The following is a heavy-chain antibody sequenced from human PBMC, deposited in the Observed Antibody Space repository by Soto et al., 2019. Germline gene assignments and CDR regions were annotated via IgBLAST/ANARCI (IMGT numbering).Heavy chain of an antibody. Sequence: PSETLSLTCTVSGGSISGYYWSWIRQPPGKGLEWIGYIYYSGTTSYNPSLNSRVTMSVDTSKNQFSLKVNPVTAADTAVYYCARESYYGSGATVVAYWGQGTLVTVSS. CDR3: ARESYYGSGATVVAY. CDR1: GGSISGYY. V-gene: IGHV4-59*01. CDR2: IYYSGTT. D-gene: IGHD3-10*01. J-gene: IGHJ4*02.